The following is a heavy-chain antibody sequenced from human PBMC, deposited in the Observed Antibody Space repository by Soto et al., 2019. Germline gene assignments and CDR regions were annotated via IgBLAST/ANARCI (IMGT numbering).Heavy chain of an antibody. CDR3: ARSESGVRDGYNSRSTGMDV. J-gene: IGHJ6*02. CDR2: TYYRSKWYN. Sequence: PSQTLSLTCAISGDSVSSNSAAWNWIRQSPSRGLEWLGRTYYRSKWYNDYAVSVKSRITINPDTSKNQFSLQLNSVTPEDTAVYYFARSESGVRDGYNSRSTGMDVWGQGTTVTVSS. CDR1: GDSVSSNSAA. D-gene: IGHD5-12*01. V-gene: IGHV6-1*01.